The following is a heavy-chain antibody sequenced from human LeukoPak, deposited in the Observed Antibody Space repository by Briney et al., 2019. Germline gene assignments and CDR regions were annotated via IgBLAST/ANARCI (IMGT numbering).Heavy chain of an antibody. CDR3: AKGQRQTSDYDFWSGYSGGVDY. V-gene: IGHV3-30*02. CDR2: IPYDAVSK. CDR1: GFIFSNYG. J-gene: IGHJ4*02. Sequence: GGSLRLSCAASGFIFSNYGMHWVRQAPGKGLEWVAFIPYDAVSKYYADSVEGRFTISRDNSKNTLYLQMNSLRAEDTAVYYCAKGQRQTSDYDFWSGYSGGVDYWGQGTLVTVSS. D-gene: IGHD3-3*01.